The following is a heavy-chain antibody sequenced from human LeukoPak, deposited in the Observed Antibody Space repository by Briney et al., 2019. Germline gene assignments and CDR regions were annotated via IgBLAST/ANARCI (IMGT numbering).Heavy chain of an antibody. CDR1: GFTFSNYW. CDR2: IKKDGSEK. Sequence: GGSLRLSCAASGFTFSNYWMNWVRQAPGKGPEWVAIIKKDGSEKYYVDSVKGRFTISRDNAKNSLYLQMSSLRVEDTAVYYCARVGCTTTSCLANWGQGTLVTVSS. J-gene: IGHJ4*02. V-gene: IGHV3-7*01. D-gene: IGHD2-2*01. CDR3: ARVGCTTTSCLAN.